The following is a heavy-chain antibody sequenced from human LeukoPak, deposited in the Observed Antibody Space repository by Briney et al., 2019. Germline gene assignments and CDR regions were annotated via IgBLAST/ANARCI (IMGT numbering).Heavy chain of an antibody. V-gene: IGHV1-2*06. CDR3: ARVLYKLISLSFDY. J-gene: IGHJ4*02. D-gene: IGHD1-14*01. CDR2: INPNSGGT. Sequence: ASVKVSCKASGGTFSSYAISWVRQAPGQGLGWMGRINPNSGGTNYAQKFQGRVTMTTDTSISTAYMELSRLRSDDTAVYYCARVLYKLISLSFDYWGQGTLVTVSS. CDR1: GGTFSSYA.